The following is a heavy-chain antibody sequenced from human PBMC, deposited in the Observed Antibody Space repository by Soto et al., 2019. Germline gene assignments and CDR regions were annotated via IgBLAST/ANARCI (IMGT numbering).Heavy chain of an antibody. CDR2: IYYSGNT. V-gene: IGHV4-30-4*01. Sequence: SENLSLTCTASADTLNSGDYHWSWIRQPKKKGLEWAGCIYYSGNTYYYPSPTRRLTIPLSASENQVSLPLSSSTVSATAVSYCANLDVITCGGVIGRNDEFDVWSQGILVT. D-gene: IGHD3-16*02. J-gene: IGHJ3*01. CDR3: ANLDVITCGGVIGRNDEFDV. CDR1: ADTLNSGDYH.